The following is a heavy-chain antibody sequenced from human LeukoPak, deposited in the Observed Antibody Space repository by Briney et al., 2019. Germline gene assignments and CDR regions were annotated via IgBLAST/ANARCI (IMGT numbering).Heavy chain of an antibody. D-gene: IGHD3-3*01. CDR3: ARYPTHPLRFLEWPTSSYWYFDL. CDR2: IYYSGST. V-gene: IGHV4-59*01. J-gene: IGHJ2*01. Sequence: PLETLSLTCTVSGVSISSYYWSWIRQPPGKGLEWIGYIYYSGSTNYNPSLKSRVTISVDTSKNQFSLKLSSVTAADTAVYYCARYPTHPLRFLEWPTSSYWYFDLWGRGTLVTVSS. CDR1: GVSISSYY.